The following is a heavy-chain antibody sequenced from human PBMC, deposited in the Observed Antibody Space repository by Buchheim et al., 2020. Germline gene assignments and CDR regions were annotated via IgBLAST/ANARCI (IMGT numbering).Heavy chain of an antibody. CDR2: VNSDGSGT. D-gene: IGHD5-12*01. V-gene: IGHV3-74*01. J-gene: IGHJ4*02. CDR3: VKDLPNSGFAYDY. Sequence: EVQLVESGGGLVQPGGSLRLSCAASGFTFSRYWMHWVRQATGKGLMWVSRVNSDGSGTGYADSVKGRVTISSDNAETTLYLQMNSLRAEDTAVYYCVKDLPNSGFAYDYWGQGSL. CDR1: GFTFSRYW.